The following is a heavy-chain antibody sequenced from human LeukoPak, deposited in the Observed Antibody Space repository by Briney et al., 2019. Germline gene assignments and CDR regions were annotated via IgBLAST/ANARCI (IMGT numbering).Heavy chain of an antibody. J-gene: IGHJ4*02. CDR1: GHTFTTYD. CDR3: ARDSGGVEFDY. CDR2: IRPKRVNT. Sequence: ASVKVSCKASGHTFTTYDITWVRQATGQGLGWMGWIRPKRVNTAHPQTFQARVTIARDTSISTAYMELSRLRSDDTAVYYCARDSGGVEFDYWGQGTLVTVSS. V-gene: IGHV1-8*03. D-gene: IGHD3-10*01.